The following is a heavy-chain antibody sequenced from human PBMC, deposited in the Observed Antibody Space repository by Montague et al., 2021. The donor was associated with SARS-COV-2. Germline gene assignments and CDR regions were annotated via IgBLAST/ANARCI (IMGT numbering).Heavy chain of an antibody. CDR2: ISTSAYTT. CDR3: TRDYRSIVGDGLDI. V-gene: IGHV3-48*03. Sequence: SLRLSCAASGFTFSNYDMNWVRQAPGKGPEWTSYISTSAYTTSYAGSVKGRFTISRDNGKNSLYPQMNSLRVEDTAVYYCTRDYRSIVGDGLDIWGQGTKATVSS. J-gene: IGHJ3*02. CDR1: GFTFSNYD. D-gene: IGHD3-16*02.